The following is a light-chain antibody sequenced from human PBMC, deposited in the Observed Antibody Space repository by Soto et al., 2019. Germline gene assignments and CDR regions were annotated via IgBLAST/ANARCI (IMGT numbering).Light chain of an antibody. Sequence: QSALTQPASVSGSPGQSITISCTGTSSDVGGYNYVSWYQQHPGKAPKLMIYDVSNRPSGVSNRFSGSKSGNTASLTISGLEAEDEADYYCSSYTSSSTRVFGTGPQLTVL. J-gene: IGLJ1*01. V-gene: IGLV2-14*01. CDR3: SSYTSSSTRV. CDR1: SSDVGGYNY. CDR2: DVS.